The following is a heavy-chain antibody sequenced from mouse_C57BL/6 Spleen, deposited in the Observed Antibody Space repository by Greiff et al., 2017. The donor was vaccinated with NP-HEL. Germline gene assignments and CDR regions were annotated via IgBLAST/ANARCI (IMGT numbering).Heavy chain of an antibody. CDR3: TGPYYYGSGYGYYFDY. Sequence: VQLKESGAELVRPGASVTLSCKASGYTFTDYEMHWVKQTPVHGLEWIGAIDPETGGTASNQKFKGKAILTADKSSRTAYMELRSLTSEDSAVYYCTGPYYYGSGYGYYFDYWGQGTTLTVSS. D-gene: IGHD1-1*01. V-gene: IGHV1-15*01. CDR1: GYTFTDYE. CDR2: IDPETGGT. J-gene: IGHJ2*01.